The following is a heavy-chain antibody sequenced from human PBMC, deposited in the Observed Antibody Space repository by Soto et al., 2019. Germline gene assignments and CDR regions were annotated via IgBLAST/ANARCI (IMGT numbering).Heavy chain of an antibody. CDR3: ASYDFWSGRRFDY. D-gene: IGHD3-3*01. V-gene: IGHV4-59*01. J-gene: IGHJ4*02. Sequence: SETLSLTCTVSGGSISSYYWSWIRQPPGKGLEWIGYIYYSGSTNYNPSLKSRVTISVDTSKNQFSMKLSSVTAADTAVYYCASYDFWSGRRFDYWGQGTLVTVSS. CDR1: GGSISSYY. CDR2: IYYSGST.